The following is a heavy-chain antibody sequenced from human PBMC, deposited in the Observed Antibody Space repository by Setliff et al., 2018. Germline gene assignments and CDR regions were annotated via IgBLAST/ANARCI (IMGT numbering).Heavy chain of an antibody. J-gene: IGHJ6*03. V-gene: IGHV1-69*13. D-gene: IGHD3-10*01. CDR2: TIPMFGST. Sequence: SVKVSCKASGDTFSSYGISWVRQAPGQGLEWMGGTIPMFGSTSYAQKFQGRVTITADESTSTAYMELSSLRSEDTAVYYCARVVGFGYYTDVWGKGTTVTVSS. CDR1: GDTFSSYG. CDR3: ARVVGFGYYTDV.